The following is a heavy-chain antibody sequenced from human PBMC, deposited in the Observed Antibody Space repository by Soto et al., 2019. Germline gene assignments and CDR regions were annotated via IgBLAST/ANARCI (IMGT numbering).Heavy chain of an antibody. Sequence: QVQLVQSGAGVKKPGSSVKVSCKASGGTFSSYAISWVRQAPGQGLEWMGGIIPIFGTANYAQKFQGRVTITADKTTSTAYMELSSLRSEDTAVYYCARDLGRNYDFWSGWQTDAFDIWGQGTMVTVSS. V-gene: IGHV1-69*06. CDR2: IIPIFGTA. J-gene: IGHJ3*02. CDR3: ARDLGRNYDFWSGWQTDAFDI. CDR1: GGTFSSYA. D-gene: IGHD3-3*01.